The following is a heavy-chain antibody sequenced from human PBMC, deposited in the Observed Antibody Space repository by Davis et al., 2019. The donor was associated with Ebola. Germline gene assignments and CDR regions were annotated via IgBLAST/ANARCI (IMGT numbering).Heavy chain of an antibody. D-gene: IGHD3-3*01. CDR3: ARDETYYDFWSGYYHYYYGMDV. V-gene: IGHV3-7*03. CDR2: IKQDGSET. J-gene: IGHJ6*02. Sequence: GESLTLSCAASGFTFSSYWMSWVRQAPGKGLEWVATIKQDGSETYYVDSVKGRFTISRDNAKNSLYLQMNSLRAEDTAVYYCARDETYYDFWSGYYHYYYGMDVWGQGTTVTVSS. CDR1: GFTFSSYW.